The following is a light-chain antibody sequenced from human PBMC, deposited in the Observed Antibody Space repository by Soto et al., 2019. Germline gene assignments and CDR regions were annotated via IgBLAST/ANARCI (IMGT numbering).Light chain of an antibody. J-gene: IGKJ2*01. CDR2: KAS. Sequence: DIQMTQSPSTLSASGGDRVTITCRASQSISTGLAWYQQKPGKAPKLLIYKASSLESGVPSRFSGSGSGTEFTLNISSLQPDDFATYYCQQYNSYPYTFGQGTKLEIK. CDR1: QSISTG. CDR3: QQYNSYPYT. V-gene: IGKV1-5*03.